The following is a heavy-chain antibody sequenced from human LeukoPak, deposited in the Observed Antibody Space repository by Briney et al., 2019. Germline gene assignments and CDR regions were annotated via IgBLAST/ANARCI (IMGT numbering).Heavy chain of an antibody. CDR2: IYYSGST. CDR1: GGSISSYY. J-gene: IGHJ4*02. CDR3: ARERSSELVPAAISNYFDY. Sequence: SETLSVICTVSGGSISSYYWSWIRQPPGKGLEWIGYIYYSGSTNYNPSLKSRVTISVDTSKNQFSLKLSSVTAADTAVYYCARERSSELVPAAISNYFDYWGQGTLVTVSS. D-gene: IGHD2-2*01. V-gene: IGHV4-59*01.